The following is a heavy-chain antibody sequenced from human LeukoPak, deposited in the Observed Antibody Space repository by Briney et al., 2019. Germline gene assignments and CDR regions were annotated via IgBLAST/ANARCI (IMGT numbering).Heavy chain of an antibody. CDR3: VRSGYDRAIDY. V-gene: IGHV1-46*01. Sequence: ASLKVSCKTSGYTFTSYYMHWVRHAPGQGLEWMGIINPSGGSTRYAQKFQGRVTMTRDTSTSTVYMELSSLRSEDTAVYYCVRSGYDRAIDYWGQGTVVSVSS. CDR1: GYTFTSYY. D-gene: IGHD5-12*01. J-gene: IGHJ4*02. CDR2: INPSGGST.